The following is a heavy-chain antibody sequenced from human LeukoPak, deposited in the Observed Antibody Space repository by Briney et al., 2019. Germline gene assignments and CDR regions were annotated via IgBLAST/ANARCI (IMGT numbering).Heavy chain of an antibody. CDR1: GGSISSGSYY. V-gene: IGHV4-61*02. Sequence: PSQTLSLTCTVSGGSISSGSYYWSWIRQPAGKGLEWIGRIYTSGSTNYNPSLKSRVTISVDTSKNQFSLKLSSVTAADTAVYYCARQGGQDYIDYWGQGTLVTVSS. D-gene: IGHD3-16*01. J-gene: IGHJ4*02. CDR2: IYTSGST. CDR3: ARQGGQDYIDY.